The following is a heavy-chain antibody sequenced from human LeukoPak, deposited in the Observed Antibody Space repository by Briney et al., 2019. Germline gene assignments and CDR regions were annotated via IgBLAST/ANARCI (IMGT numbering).Heavy chain of an antibody. CDR2: ISAYNGNT. CDR1: GYTFTSYG. V-gene: IGHV1-18*04. D-gene: IGHD3-10*01. J-gene: IGHJ4*02. CDR3: AIAPALLLWFGELLG. Sequence: ASVKVSCKASGYTFTSYGISWVRQAPGQGLGWMGWISAYNGNTNYAQKLQGRVTMTTDTSTSTAYMELRSLRSDDTAVYYCAIAPALLLWFGELLGWGQGTLVTVSS.